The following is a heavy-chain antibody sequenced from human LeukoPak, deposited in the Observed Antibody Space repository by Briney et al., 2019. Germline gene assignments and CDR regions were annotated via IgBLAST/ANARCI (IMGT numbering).Heavy chain of an antibody. CDR1: GYTFTSYY. CDR2: VNPSGGST. CDR3: ARARYYDFWSGPGWFDP. J-gene: IGHJ5*02. D-gene: IGHD3-3*01. V-gene: IGHV1-46*01. Sequence: GASVKVSCKASGYTFTSYYMHWVRQAPGQGLEWMGIVNPSGGSTSYAQKFQGRVTMTRDTSTSTVYMELSSLRSEDTAVYYCARARYYDFWSGPGWFDPWGQGTLVTVSS.